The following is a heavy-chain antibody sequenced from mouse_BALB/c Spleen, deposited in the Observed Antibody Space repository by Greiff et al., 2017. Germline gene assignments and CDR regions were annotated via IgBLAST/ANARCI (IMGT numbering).Heavy chain of an antibody. CDR2: ISYSGST. CDR3: AANEWFAY. Sequence: EVQLQESGPGLVKPSQSLSLTCTVTGYSITSDYAWNWIRQFPGNKLEWMGYISYSGSTSYNPSLKSRISITRDTSKNQFFLQLNSVTTEDTATYYCAANEWFAYWGQGTLVTVSA. V-gene: IGHV3-2*02. CDR1: GYSITSDYA. J-gene: IGHJ3*01.